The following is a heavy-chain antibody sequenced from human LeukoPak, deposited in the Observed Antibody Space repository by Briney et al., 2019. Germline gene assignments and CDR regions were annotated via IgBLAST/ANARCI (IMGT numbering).Heavy chain of an antibody. V-gene: IGHV1-3*01. CDR3: ARDTYDFWSGYGQDY. J-gene: IGHJ4*02. CDR2: INAGNGNT. D-gene: IGHD3-3*01. CDR1: GYTFTSYA. Sequence: GASVKVSCKASGYTFTSYAMHWVRQAPGQRLEWMGWINAGNGNTKYSQKFQGRVTITADESTSTAYMELSSLRSEDTAVYYCARDTYDFWSGYGQDYWGQGTLVTVSS.